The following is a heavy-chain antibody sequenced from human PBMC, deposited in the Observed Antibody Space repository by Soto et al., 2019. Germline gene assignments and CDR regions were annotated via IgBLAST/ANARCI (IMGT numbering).Heavy chain of an antibody. CDR3: ARHAPGNGWSYYFDY. CDR1: GGSSSSYY. Sequence: SDTLSLTCTVSGGSSSSYYCSWLRQPPGKGLEWLGYIYYSGCTNYNPSLKSRVTVSVDTSKYQFSLKLSSVTAADRAVYYCARHAPGNGWSYYFDYWGQGTLVTVCS. D-gene: IGHD3-10*01. V-gene: IGHV4-59*08. J-gene: IGHJ4*02. CDR2: IYYSGCT.